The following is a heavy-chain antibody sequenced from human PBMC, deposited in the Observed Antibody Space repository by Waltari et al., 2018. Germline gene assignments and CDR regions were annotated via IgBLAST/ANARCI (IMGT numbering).Heavy chain of an antibody. CDR1: GFTFSSYG. J-gene: IGHJ4*02. Sequence: QVQLVESGGGVVQPGGSLRLSCAASGFTFSSYGMHWVRQAPGKGLEWVAFIRYDGSNKYYADSVKGRFTISRDNSKNTLYLQMNSLRAEDTAVYYCATLYYSSSWYVIGGVHYWGQGTLVTVSS. CDR2: IRYDGSNK. D-gene: IGHD6-13*01. V-gene: IGHV3-30*02. CDR3: ATLYYSSSWYVIGGVHY.